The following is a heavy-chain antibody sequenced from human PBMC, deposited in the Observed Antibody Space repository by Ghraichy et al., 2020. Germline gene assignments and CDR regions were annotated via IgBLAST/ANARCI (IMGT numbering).Heavy chain of an antibody. J-gene: IGHJ4*02. V-gene: IGHV4-38-2*01. CDR2: VRHNDNS. CDR1: GYSIGTRYY. Sequence: SETLSLTCSISGYSIGTRYYWGWIRQPPGKGPEWIGSVRHNDNSHYNPSLMGRATISLDTSKNQFSLNLVSVTAADTAVYFCATYQGWDSSGAFDYWSQGLLVTVSS. CDR3: ATYQGWDSSGAFDY. D-gene: IGHD6-19*01.